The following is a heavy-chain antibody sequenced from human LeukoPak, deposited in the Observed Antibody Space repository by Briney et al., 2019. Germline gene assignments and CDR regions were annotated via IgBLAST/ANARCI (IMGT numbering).Heavy chain of an antibody. D-gene: IGHD4-17*01. Sequence: PSETLSLTCTVSGGSISSYYWSWIRQPPGKGLEWIGYIYYSGSTNYNPSLKSRVTISVDKSKNQFSLKLSSVTAADTAVYYCAKYGGDYLKSYYYYYYMDVWGKGTTVTVSS. CDR1: GGSISSYY. CDR2: IYYSGST. J-gene: IGHJ6*03. V-gene: IGHV4-59*12. CDR3: AKYGGDYLKSYYYYYYMDV.